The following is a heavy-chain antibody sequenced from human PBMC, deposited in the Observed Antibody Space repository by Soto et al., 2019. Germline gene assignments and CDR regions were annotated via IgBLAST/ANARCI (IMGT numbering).Heavy chain of an antibody. V-gene: IGHV4-4*07. J-gene: IGHJ4*02. D-gene: IGHD6-19*01. CDR1: GGSISSYY. CDR2: IYTSGST. CDR3: ARESGGSGWPDFDY. Sequence: KTSETLSLTCTVSGGSISSYYWSWIRQPAGKGLEWIGRIYTSGSTNYNPSLKSRVTMSVDTSKNQFSLKLSSVTAADTAVYYCARESGGSGWPDFDYWGQGTLVTVSS.